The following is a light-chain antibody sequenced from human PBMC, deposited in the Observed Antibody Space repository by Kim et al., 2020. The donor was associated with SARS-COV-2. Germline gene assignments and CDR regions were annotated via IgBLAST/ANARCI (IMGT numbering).Light chain of an antibody. V-gene: IGKV3-11*01. CDR1: QHVSSY. Sequence: SPRDRATLASCAGQHVSSYFAWYQQKPGQAPSLPIYYSSTRATGIPARFSGSGSGTGFTFTISSRGPEDFAVYYCQQHSNWPPALTFGGGTKLEI. J-gene: IGKJ4*01. CDR2: YSS. CDR3: QQHSNWPPALT.